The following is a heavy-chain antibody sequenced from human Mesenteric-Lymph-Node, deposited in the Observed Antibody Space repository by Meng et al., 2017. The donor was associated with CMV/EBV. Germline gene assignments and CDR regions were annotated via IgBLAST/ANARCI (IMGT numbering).Heavy chain of an antibody. V-gene: IGHV3-30*02. CDR2: IRYDGSNE. Sequence: SLKRSFAASGFTFSSYGMHWVRQAPGKGLEWVAYIRYDGSNEYYADSVKGRFTISRDNSKNTLFLQMNSLRTEDTAVYYCAKVEGIWGQGTMVTVSS. CDR1: GFTFSSYG. J-gene: IGHJ3*02. D-gene: IGHD2-15*01. CDR3: AKVEGI.